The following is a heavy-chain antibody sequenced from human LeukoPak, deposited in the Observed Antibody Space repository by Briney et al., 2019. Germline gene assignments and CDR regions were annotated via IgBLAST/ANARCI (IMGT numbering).Heavy chain of an antibody. Sequence: SETLSLTCSVSGYSITSDYYWGWIRRPPGKGLEWIGSVHHSGSAHYNPSLKSRVIILVDTSKNQFSLKLSSVTASDTAVYYCARRGGDSSWYYHAFDIRGQGTMVTVSS. J-gene: IGHJ3*02. D-gene: IGHD6-13*01. V-gene: IGHV4-38-2*02. CDR1: GYSITSDYY. CDR2: VHHSGSA. CDR3: ARRGGDSSWYYHAFDI.